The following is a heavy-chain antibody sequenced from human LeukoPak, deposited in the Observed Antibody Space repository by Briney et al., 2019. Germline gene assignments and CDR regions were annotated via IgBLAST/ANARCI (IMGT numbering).Heavy chain of an antibody. CDR2: IYTSGST. V-gene: IGHV4-61*02. Sequence: PSETLSLTCTVSGGSISSGSYYWSWIRQPAGKGLEWIGRIYTSGSTNYNPSLKSRVTISVDTSKNQFSLKLSSVTAADTAVYYCARAASGYDWGYFDYWGQGTLVTVSS. CDR3: ARAASGYDWGYFDY. J-gene: IGHJ4*02. CDR1: GGSISSGSYY. D-gene: IGHD5-12*01.